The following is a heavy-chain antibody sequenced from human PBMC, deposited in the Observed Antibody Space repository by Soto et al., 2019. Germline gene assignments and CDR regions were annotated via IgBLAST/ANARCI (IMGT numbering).Heavy chain of an antibody. Sequence: SETLSLTCTVSGDSISSYYWSWIRQPPGKGLEWIGYIYYSGSTNYNPSLKSRVTISVDTSKNQFSLKLSSVTAADTAVYYCARSDLLGYCSSTSCYRAFDIWGQGTMVTVSS. D-gene: IGHD2-2*01. V-gene: IGHV4-59*01. J-gene: IGHJ3*02. CDR3: ARSDLLGYCSSTSCYRAFDI. CDR2: IYYSGST. CDR1: GDSISSYY.